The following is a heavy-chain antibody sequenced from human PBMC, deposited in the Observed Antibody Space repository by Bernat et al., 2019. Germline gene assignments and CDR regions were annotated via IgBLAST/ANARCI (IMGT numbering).Heavy chain of an antibody. CDR2: ISNDGSNR. J-gene: IGHJ4*02. CDR1: GFTFSYYG. Sequence: QVQLVESGGGVVQPGRSLRLSCAASGFTFSYYGMHWVRQAPGKGLEWVAVISNDGSNRYYADSVKGRFTISRDSSKNTLYLQMNSLRAEDTAVYYCAKGRHYYDSSGYSANLDYWGQGTLVTVSS. D-gene: IGHD3-22*01. V-gene: IGHV3-30*18. CDR3: AKGRHYYDSSGYSANLDY.